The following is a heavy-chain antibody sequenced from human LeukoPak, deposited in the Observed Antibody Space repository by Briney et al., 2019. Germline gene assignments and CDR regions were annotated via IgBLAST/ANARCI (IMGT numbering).Heavy chain of an antibody. V-gene: IGHV4-34*01. D-gene: IGHD4-11*01. CDR3: ARVTVTTPDYYGMDV. J-gene: IGHJ6*02. CDR2: LNHSGGT. Sequence: SETLSLTCAVYGGSFSESYWNWIRQPPGKGLEWIAELNHSGGTNYNPSLKSRVTISVDTSKNQFSLNLNSVTAADTGVYYCARVTVTTPDYYGMDVWGQGTTVTVSS. CDR1: GGSFSESY.